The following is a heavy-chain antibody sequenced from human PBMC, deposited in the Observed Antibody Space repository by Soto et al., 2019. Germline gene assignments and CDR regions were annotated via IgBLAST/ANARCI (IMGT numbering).Heavy chain of an antibody. CDR3: ARDSLYYFDTYGYYPDS. CDR2: ISYDGSNK. Sequence: GGSLRLSCAASGFTFSSYAMHWVRQAPGKGLEWVALISYDGSNKYYADSVKGRFTISRDNSKNTLYLQMNSLRAEDTAVYYCARDSLYYFDTYGYYPDSWGQGILVTVSS. D-gene: IGHD3-22*01. J-gene: IGHJ4*02. V-gene: IGHV3-30-3*01. CDR1: GFTFSSYA.